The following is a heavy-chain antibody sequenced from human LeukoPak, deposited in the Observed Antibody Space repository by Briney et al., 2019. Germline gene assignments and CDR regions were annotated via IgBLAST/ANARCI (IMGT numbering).Heavy chain of an antibody. Sequence: ASVKVSCKASGYTFTSYGISWVRHAPGQGLEWMGWISAYNGNTNYAQKLQGRVTMTTDTSTSTAYMELRSLRSDDTAVYYCAREWAYSSSWYEESDDYWGQGTLVTVSS. CDR1: GYTFTSYG. J-gene: IGHJ4*02. V-gene: IGHV1-18*01. D-gene: IGHD6-13*01. CDR3: AREWAYSSSWYEESDDY. CDR2: ISAYNGNT.